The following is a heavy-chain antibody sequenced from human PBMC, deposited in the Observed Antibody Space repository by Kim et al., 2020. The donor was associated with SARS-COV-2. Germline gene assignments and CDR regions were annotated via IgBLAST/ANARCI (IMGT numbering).Heavy chain of an antibody. J-gene: IGHJ4*02. CDR2: YPT. CDR3: ARSPYYYDL. D-gene: IGHD3-22*01. V-gene: IGHV3-72*01. Sequence: YPTEYAATVKGRVTISRDASKNSRYLQMNSLKTEDTAVYYCARSPYYYDLWGQGTLVTVSS.